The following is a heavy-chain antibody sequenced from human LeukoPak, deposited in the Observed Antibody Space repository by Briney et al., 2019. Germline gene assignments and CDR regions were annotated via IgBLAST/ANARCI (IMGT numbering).Heavy chain of an antibody. J-gene: IGHJ6*02. Sequence: GGSLRLSCAASGFTFSSYAMHWVRQAPGKELEWVAVISYDGSNKYYADSVKGRFTISRDNSKNTLYLQMNSLRAEDTAVYYCARDIVVVVAATKHYYYYGMDVWGQGTTVTVSS. CDR3: ARDIVVVVAATKHYYYYGMDV. D-gene: IGHD2-15*01. CDR1: GFTFSSYA. CDR2: ISYDGSNK. V-gene: IGHV3-30-3*01.